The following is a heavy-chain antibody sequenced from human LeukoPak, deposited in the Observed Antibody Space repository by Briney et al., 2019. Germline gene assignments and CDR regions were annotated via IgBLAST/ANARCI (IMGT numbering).Heavy chain of an antibody. Sequence: SETLSLTYAVYGGSFSGYYWSWIRQPPGKGLEWIGEINHSGSTNYNPSLKSRVTISVDTSKNQFSLKLSSVTAADTAVYYCARRTLLWFGELFGRNWFDPWGQGTLVTVSS. CDR1: GGSFSGYY. CDR2: INHSGST. D-gene: IGHD3-10*01. J-gene: IGHJ5*02. CDR3: ARRTLLWFGELFGRNWFDP. V-gene: IGHV4-34*01.